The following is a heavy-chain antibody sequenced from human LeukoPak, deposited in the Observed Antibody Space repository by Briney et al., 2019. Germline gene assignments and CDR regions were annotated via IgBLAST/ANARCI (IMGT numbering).Heavy chain of an antibody. D-gene: IGHD3-22*01. CDR2: INAGNGNT. J-gene: IGHJ4*02. CDR3: ARAPGDSSGYYGFDY. Sequence: GASVKVSCKASGYTFTSYAMHWVRQAPGQRLEWMGWINAGNGNTKYSQEFQGRVTITRDTSASTAYMELSSLRSEDMAVYYCARAPGDSSGYYGFDYWGQGTLVTVSS. V-gene: IGHV1-3*03. CDR1: GYTFTSYA.